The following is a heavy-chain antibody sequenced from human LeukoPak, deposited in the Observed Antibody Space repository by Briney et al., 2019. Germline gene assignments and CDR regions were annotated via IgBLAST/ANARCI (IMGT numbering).Heavy chain of an antibody. Sequence: GSLRLSCAASGFTFSSYAMHWVRQAPGKGLEWVAFIRYDGSNKYYADSVKGRFTISRDNSKNTLYLQMNSLRADDTAVYYCARALTYYYDSSGVGGQDFDFWGQGTLVTVSS. CDR2: IRYDGSNK. CDR3: ARALTYYYDSSGVGGQDFDF. D-gene: IGHD3-22*01. V-gene: IGHV3-30*02. J-gene: IGHJ4*02. CDR1: GFTFSSYA.